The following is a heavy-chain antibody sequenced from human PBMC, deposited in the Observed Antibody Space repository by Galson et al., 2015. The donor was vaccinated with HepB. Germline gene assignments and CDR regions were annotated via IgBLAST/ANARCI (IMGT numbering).Heavy chain of an antibody. CDR3: ARLIRGYSYGYFDY. CDR1: GGTFSSYA. D-gene: IGHD5-18*01. CDR2: IIPIFGTA. Sequence: SVKVSCKASGGTFSSYAISWVRQAPGQGLEWMGGIIPIFGTANYAQKFQGRVTITADESTSTAYMELRSLRSEDTAVYYCARLIRGYSYGYFDYWGQGTLVTVSS. V-gene: IGHV1-69*13. J-gene: IGHJ4*02.